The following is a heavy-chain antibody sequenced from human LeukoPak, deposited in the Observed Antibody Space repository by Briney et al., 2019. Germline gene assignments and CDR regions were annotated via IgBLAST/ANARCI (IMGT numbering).Heavy chain of an antibody. CDR2: ISSSSSYI. D-gene: IGHD5-12*01. J-gene: IGHJ4*02. Sequence: GGSLRLSCAASGFTFSSYSMNWVRQAPGKGLEWVSSISSSSSYIYYADSVKGRFTISRDNAKNSLSLQMNSLRAEDTAVYYCARDPSNDSGYDPRHYWGQGTLVTVSS. CDR1: GFTFSSYS. CDR3: ARDPSNDSGYDPRHY. V-gene: IGHV3-21*01.